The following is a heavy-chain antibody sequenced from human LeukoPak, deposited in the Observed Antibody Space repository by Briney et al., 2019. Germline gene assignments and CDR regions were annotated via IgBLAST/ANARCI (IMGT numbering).Heavy chain of an antibody. Sequence: GASVKVSCKASGGTFSSYAISWVRQAPGQGLEWMGWISAYNGNTNYAQKLQGRVTMTTDTSTSTAYMELRSLRSDDTAVYYCARDWVIPYCTNGVCYSPHIDDAFDIWGQGTMVTVSS. CDR3: ARDWVIPYCTNGVCYSPHIDDAFDI. D-gene: IGHD2-8*01. V-gene: IGHV1-18*01. CDR1: GGTFSSYA. CDR2: ISAYNGNT. J-gene: IGHJ3*02.